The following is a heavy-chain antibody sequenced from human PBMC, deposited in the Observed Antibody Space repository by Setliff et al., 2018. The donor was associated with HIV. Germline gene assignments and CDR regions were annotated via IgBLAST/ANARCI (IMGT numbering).Heavy chain of an antibody. V-gene: IGHV4-31*03. CDR1: GGSISSGGYY. CDR2: IYYSGST. CDR3: ARDFISDSSGYYSSHFDC. J-gene: IGHJ4*02. Sequence: SETLSLTCTVSGGSISSGGYYWSWIRQHPGKGLEWIGYIYYSGSTYYNPSHKSRVTISVDTSKNQFSLKLSSVTAADAAVYYCARDFISDSSGYYSSHFDCWGQGTLVTVS. D-gene: IGHD3-22*01.